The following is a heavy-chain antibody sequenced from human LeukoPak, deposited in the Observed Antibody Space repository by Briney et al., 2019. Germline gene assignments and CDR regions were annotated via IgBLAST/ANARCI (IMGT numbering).Heavy chain of an antibody. CDR2: ISGTGGST. CDR3: AKDRGGSATYPKDWLDP. CDR1: GFTFSSYA. J-gene: IGHJ5*02. V-gene: IGHV3-23*01. D-gene: IGHD3-10*01. Sequence: PGGSLRLSCAASGFTFSSYAMNWVRQAPGRGLEWVSGISGTGGSTYYADSVKGRFTISRDNSKNTLYLQMNSLRAEDTALYYCAKDRGGSATYPKDWLDPWGQGTVVTVSS.